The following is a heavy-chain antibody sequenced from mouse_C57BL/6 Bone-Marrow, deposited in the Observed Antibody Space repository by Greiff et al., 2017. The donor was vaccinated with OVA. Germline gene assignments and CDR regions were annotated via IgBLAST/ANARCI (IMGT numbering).Heavy chain of an antibody. CDR3: ARLSIYPRNWFAY. D-gene: IGHD2-3*01. J-gene: IGHJ3*01. Sequence: VKLVESGGDLVKPGGSLKLSCAASGFTFSSYGMSWVRQTPDKRLEWVATISSGGSYTYYPDSVKGRFTISRDNAKNTLYLQMSSLKSEDTAMYYCARLSIYPRNWFAYWGQGTLVTVSA. V-gene: IGHV5-6*02. CDR2: ISSGGSYT. CDR1: GFTFSSYG.